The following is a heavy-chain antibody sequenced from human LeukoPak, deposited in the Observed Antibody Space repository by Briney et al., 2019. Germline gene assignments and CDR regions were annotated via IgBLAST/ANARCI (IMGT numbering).Heavy chain of an antibody. CDR3: ARHGRMGTINPSY. J-gene: IGHJ4*02. V-gene: IGHV4-39*01. Sequence: PSETLSLTCTVSGGSISNSSYYWGWIRQPPGKGLEWIGSMYYSGSTYYNPSLKSRATISVDASKNQFSLKLSSVTAADTAVYHCARHGRMGTINPSYWGQGTLVTVSS. CDR2: MYYSGST. CDR1: GGSISNSSYY. D-gene: IGHD5-24*01.